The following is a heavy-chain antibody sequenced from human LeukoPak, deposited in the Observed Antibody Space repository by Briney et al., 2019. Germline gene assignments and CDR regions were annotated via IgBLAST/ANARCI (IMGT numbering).Heavy chain of an antibody. D-gene: IGHD2-2*01. CDR1: GGSISSYY. Sequence: SETLSLTCTLSGGSISSYYWSWIRQPPGEGREWIGYIYYSGSTNYNPSLKSRVTISVNTSKNQFSLKLSSVTAADTAVDWFTSPSDKSNYWGQGKLGTVSS. CDR3: TSPSDKSNY. J-gene: IGHJ4*02. CDR2: IYYSGST. V-gene: IGHV4-59*01.